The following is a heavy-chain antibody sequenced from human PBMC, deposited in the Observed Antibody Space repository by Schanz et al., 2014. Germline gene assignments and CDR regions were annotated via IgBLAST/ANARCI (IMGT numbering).Heavy chain of an antibody. D-gene: IGHD3-16*01. CDR3: VRLDVHDY. CDR1: GFIFSAYT. Sequence: EVQLVESGGGLVKPGESLRLSCAASGFIFSAYTMNWVRQAPGKGLEWVGRITNKPNNYNTEYAASVKGRFTISRDDSRNSLYLQMSSLKTEDTAVYYCVRLDVHDYWGQGTLXTVSA. V-gene: IGHV3-72*01. J-gene: IGHJ4*02. CDR2: ITNKPNNYNT.